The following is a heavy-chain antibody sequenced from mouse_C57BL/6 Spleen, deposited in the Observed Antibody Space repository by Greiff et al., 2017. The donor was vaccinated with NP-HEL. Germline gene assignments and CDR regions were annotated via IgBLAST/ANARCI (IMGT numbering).Heavy chain of an antibody. J-gene: IGHJ3*01. CDR3: ARLGRHYYYGTGFAY. Sequence: QVQLKQSGAELMKPGASVKLSCKATGYTFTGYWIEWVKQRPGHGLEWIGEILPGSGSTNYNEKFKGKATFTADTSSNTAYMQLSSLTTEDSAIYSCARLGRHYYYGTGFAYWGQGTLVTVSA. CDR2: ILPGSGST. CDR1: GYTFTGYW. D-gene: IGHD1-1*01. V-gene: IGHV1-9*01.